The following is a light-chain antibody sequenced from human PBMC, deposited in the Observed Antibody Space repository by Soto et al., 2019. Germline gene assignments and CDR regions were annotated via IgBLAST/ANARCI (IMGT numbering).Light chain of an antibody. CDR2: KDS. Sequence: SYELTQPSSVSVSPGQTARITCSGDVLAKKYARWFQQKPGQAPVLVIYKDSERPSGIPERFSGFSSGTTVTLTISGAQLEDEADYYCYSAADNLGVFGGGTQRTVL. CDR1: VLAKKY. J-gene: IGLJ3*02. V-gene: IGLV3-27*01. CDR3: YSAADNLGV.